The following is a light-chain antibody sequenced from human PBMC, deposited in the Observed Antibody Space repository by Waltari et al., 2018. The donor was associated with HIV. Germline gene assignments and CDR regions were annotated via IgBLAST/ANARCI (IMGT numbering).Light chain of an antibody. Sequence: QSALTQPRSVSGSPGQSVTISCTGTSSDIGYFDYVSWYQQYPGKAPQVLIYEVNQLPSGVPDRFTGSKSGITASLTISGLQGEDEADYYCCSYAGAYTYVFGTGTKVNVL. CDR3: CSYAGAYTYV. CDR2: EVN. J-gene: IGLJ1*01. CDR1: SSDIGYFDY. V-gene: IGLV2-11*01.